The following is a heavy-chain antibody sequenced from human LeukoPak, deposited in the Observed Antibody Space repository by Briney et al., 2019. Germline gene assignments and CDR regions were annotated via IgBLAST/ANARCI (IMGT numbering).Heavy chain of an antibody. CDR2: IYYSGST. D-gene: IGHD4-23*01. CDR1: GGSISSYY. V-gene: IGHV4-59*01. J-gene: IGHJ4*02. CDR3: AREARHDYGGLFDY. Sequence: PSETLSLTCTVSGGSISSYYWSWIRQPPGKGLEWIGYIYYSGSTNYNPSLKSRVTISVDTSKNQFSLKLSSVTAADTAVYYCAREARHDYGGLFDYWGQGTLVTVSS.